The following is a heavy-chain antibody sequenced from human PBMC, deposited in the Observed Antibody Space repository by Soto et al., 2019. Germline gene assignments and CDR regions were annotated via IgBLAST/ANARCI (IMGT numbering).Heavy chain of an antibody. CDR3: ARSGYCSGGSCYGWNFDL. CDR2: FYNSGST. J-gene: IGHJ2*01. V-gene: IGHV4-59*01. Sequence: SETLSLTCTVSGDSISNDYWSWIRQPPGKGLEWIGYFYNSGSTDYNPSLRSRVTISVDTSKNQFSLKVRSVTAADTAVYYCARSGYCSGGSCYGWNFDLWGRGTLVTVSS. CDR1: GDSISNDY. D-gene: IGHD2-15*01.